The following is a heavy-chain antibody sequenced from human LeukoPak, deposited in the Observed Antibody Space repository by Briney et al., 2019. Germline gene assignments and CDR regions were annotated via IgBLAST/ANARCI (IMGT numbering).Heavy chain of an antibody. CDR3: ARGGVYYDTSAYSDY. J-gene: IGHJ4*02. D-gene: IGHD3-22*01. V-gene: IGHV4-59*08. Sequence: PSETLSLTCTVSGGSISTYYWSWIRQPPGKGLEWIGYINYTGSTNYNASLKGRVTISLDTSKNQFSLKLNSVTAADTAVYYCARGGVYYDTSAYSDYWGQGTLVTVSS. CDR2: INYTGST. CDR1: GGSISTYY.